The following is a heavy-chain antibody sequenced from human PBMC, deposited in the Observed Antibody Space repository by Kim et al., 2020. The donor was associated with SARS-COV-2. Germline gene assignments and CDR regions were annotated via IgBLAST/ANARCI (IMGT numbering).Heavy chain of an antibody. V-gene: IGHV3-9*01. Sequence: DSVKGRFTSARDNAKNSLYLQMNSLRAEDTALYYCAKVGYSSSWYSWFDPWGQGTLVTVSS. CDR3: AKVGYSSSWYSWFDP. J-gene: IGHJ5*02. D-gene: IGHD6-13*01.